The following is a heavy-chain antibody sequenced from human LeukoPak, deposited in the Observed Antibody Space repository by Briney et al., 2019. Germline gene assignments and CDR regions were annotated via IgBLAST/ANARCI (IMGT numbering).Heavy chain of an antibody. CDR1: GGTFSSYA. Sequence: SVKVSCKASGGTFSSYAISWVRQAPGQGLEWMGGIIPIFGTANYAQKFQGRVTITADESTSTAYMELSSLRSEDTAVYYCAEDHYYDSSGYHGTWGQGTLVTVSS. CDR3: AEDHYYDSSGYHGT. CDR2: IIPIFGTA. V-gene: IGHV1-69*13. D-gene: IGHD3-22*01. J-gene: IGHJ4*02.